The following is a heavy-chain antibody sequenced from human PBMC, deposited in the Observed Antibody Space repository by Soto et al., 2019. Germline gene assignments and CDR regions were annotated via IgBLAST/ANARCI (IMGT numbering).Heavy chain of an antibody. D-gene: IGHD4-4*01. J-gene: IGHJ4*02. V-gene: IGHV3-30-3*01. CDR3: ARDGVTTGSLDD. CDR2: ISYDGSNR. CDR1: GFTFSSYA. Sequence: GGSLRLSCAASGFTFSSYAMHWVRQAPGKGLEWVAVISYDGSNRYYADSVKGRFTISRDNSKNTLYLQMNSLRAEDTAVYYCARDGVTTGSLDDWGQGIRVTVSS.